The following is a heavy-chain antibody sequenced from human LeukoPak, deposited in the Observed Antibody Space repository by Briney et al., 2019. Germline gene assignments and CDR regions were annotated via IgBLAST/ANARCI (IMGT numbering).Heavy chain of an antibody. D-gene: IGHD1-14*01. CDR3: ARDKHTTAQKYSDY. CDR1: GFTLSSYA. V-gene: IGHV3-72*01. J-gene: IGHJ4*02. CDR2: TRNKANSYTT. Sequence: PVGSLRLSCAASGFTLSSYAMSWVRQAPGKGLEWVGRTRNKANSYTTEYAASVKGRFTISRDDSKNSLYLQMNSLKTEDTAVYYCARDKHTTAQKYSDYWGQGTLVTVSS.